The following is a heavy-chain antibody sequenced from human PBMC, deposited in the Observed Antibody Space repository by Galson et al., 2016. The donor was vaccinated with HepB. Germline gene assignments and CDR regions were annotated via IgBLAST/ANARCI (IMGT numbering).Heavy chain of an antibody. CDR2: ISVYNGNT. Sequence: SVKVSCKASGYTLTTYGISWVRQAPGQGLEWMGWISVYNGNTNYAQKFQGRVTMTTDTSTSTAYMELSSLRSDDTAVYYCASGIPGRGSLFGGIFAYWGQGTLVIVSS. J-gene: IGHJ4*02. CDR1: GYTLTTYG. D-gene: IGHD3-16*01. CDR3: ASGIPGRGSLFGGIFAY. V-gene: IGHV1-18*01.